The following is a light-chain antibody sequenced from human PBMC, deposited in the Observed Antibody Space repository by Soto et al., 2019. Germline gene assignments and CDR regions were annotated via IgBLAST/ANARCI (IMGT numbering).Light chain of an antibody. CDR2: AAS. CDR3: QQNYNTPPFT. CDR1: QGISSY. V-gene: IGKV1-39*01. J-gene: IGKJ3*01. Sequence: SQVTQSPSSLSAHTGPTVTITCPTSQGISSYLAWYQQKPGKAPKLLIYAASTLQSGVPSRFSGSGSGTDFTLTINNLQPEDFATYYCQQNYNTPPFTFGPGSKADIK.